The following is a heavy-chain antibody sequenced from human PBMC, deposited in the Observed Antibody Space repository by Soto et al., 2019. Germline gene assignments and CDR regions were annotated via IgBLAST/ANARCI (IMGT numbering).Heavy chain of an antibody. J-gene: IGHJ6*03. CDR1: GFTFSGSA. CDR3: TRHVGEVVVAASSLVSHYYYYYYMDV. V-gene: IGHV3-73*01. D-gene: IGHD2-15*01. CDR2: IRSKANSYAT. Sequence: GGSLRLSCAASGFTFSGSAMHWVRQASGKGLEWVGRIRSKANSYATAYAASVKGRFTISRDDSKITAYLQMNSLKTEDTAVYYCTRHVGEVVVAASSLVSHYYYYYYMDVWGKGTTVTVSS.